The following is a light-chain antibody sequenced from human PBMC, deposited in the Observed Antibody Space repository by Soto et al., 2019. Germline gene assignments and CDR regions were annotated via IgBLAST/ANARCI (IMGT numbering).Light chain of an antibody. CDR1: QSVGRNY. Sequence: EIVLTQSPGTLSLSPGERATLSCRASQSVGRNYLAWYQQKPGQAPRLLIYGASSRATGIPDRFRGRGSGTGFHLPSSRVEPRGFTVYYCQQYASAPLNFGRGNKVEI. V-gene: IGKV3-20*01. J-gene: IGKJ4*01. CDR3: QQYASAPLN. CDR2: GAS.